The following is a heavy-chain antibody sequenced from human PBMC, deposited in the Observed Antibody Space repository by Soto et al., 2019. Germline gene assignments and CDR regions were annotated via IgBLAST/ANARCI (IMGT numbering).Heavy chain of an antibody. Sequence: SETLSLTCAVSGFSISSGGYSWSWIRQPPGKGLEWIGYIYHSGSTYYNPSLKSRVTISVDRSKNQFSLKLSSVTAADTAVYYCARVFGATNLDSWGQGTLVTVS. CDR2: IYHSGST. D-gene: IGHD3-3*01. CDR3: ARVFGATNLDS. CDR1: GFSISSGGYS. J-gene: IGHJ4*02. V-gene: IGHV4-30-2*01.